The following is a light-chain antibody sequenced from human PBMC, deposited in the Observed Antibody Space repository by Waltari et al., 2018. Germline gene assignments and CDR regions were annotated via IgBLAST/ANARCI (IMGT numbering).Light chain of an antibody. CDR3: GTWDSSLTVVV. J-gene: IGLJ2*01. CDR2: DKN. Sequence: QSVLTQPPSVSAAPGQKVTISCSGSTSNIGNNYVSWYQQLPGTAPKLLIHDKNKRPSGIPDRFSGSKSGTSATLGITGLQTGDEADYYCGTWDSSLTVVVFGGGTKLTVL. CDR1: TSNIGNNY. V-gene: IGLV1-51*01.